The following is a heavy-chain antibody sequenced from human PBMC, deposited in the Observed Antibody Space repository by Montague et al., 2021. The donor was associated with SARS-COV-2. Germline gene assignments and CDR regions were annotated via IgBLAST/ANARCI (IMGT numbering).Heavy chain of an antibody. J-gene: IGHJ5*02. CDR3: SRDSVVGATAEWFDP. Sequence: SLRLSCAASEFTFSKYWMTWVRQAPGKGLEWVASINQDGSDKWYLGSVKGQFTISRDNAMNSLFLQMNSLRVEDAAVYYCSRDSVVGATAEWFDPWGQGTLVTVSS. D-gene: IGHD1-26*01. CDR2: INQDGSDK. V-gene: IGHV3-7*01. CDR1: EFTFSKYW.